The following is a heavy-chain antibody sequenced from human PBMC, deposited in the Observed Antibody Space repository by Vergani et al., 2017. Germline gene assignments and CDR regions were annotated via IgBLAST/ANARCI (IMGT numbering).Heavy chain of an antibody. CDR2: IYYSGST. D-gene: IGHD5-12*01. Sequence: QLHLQESGPGLVKPSETLSLTCTVSGGSISSSSYYWGWIRQPPGKGLEWIGSIYYSGSTYYNPSLKSRVTISVDTSKNQFSLKLSSVTAADTAVYYCASGLWWLASYWGQGTLVTVSS. CDR1: GGSISSSSYY. J-gene: IGHJ4*02. CDR3: ASGLWWLASY. V-gene: IGHV4-39*01.